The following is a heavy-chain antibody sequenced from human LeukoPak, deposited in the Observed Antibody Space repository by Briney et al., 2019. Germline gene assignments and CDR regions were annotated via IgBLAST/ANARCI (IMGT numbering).Heavy chain of an antibody. V-gene: IGHV5-51*01. J-gene: IGHJ4*02. Sequence: GASLQISCKGSGYIFTSYWIGWVRPLPGKGLEWMGIIYPGDSDTRYSPSLQGQVTISADKSISTAYLQWSSLKASDTAMYYCARLHDSSHFDYWGQGTLVTVSS. D-gene: IGHD3-22*01. CDR2: IYPGDSDT. CDR3: ARLHDSSHFDY. CDR1: GYIFTSYW.